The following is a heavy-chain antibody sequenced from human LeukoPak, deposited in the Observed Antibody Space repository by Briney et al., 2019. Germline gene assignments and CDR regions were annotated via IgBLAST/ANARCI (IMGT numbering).Heavy chain of an antibody. CDR1: GFTFSSYS. J-gene: IGHJ6*02. Sequence: PGGSLRLSCAASGFTFSSYSMNWVRQAPGKGLEWVSYISSSSSTIYYADSVKGRFTISRNNAKNSLYLQMNSLRAEDTAVYYCARNPPPYYYYYGMDVWGQGTTVTVSS. CDR2: ISSSSSTI. V-gene: IGHV3-48*04. CDR3: ARNPPPYYYYYGMDV.